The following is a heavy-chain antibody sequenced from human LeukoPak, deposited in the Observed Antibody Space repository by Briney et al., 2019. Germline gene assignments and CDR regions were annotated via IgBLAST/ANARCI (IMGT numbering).Heavy chain of an antibody. CDR2: FDPEDGET. D-gene: IGHD1-26*01. CDR3: ATHFPLVGAYYFDY. V-gene: IGHV1-24*01. J-gene: IGHJ4*02. CDR1: GYTLTELS. Sequence: ASVKVSCKVSGYTLTELSMHWVRQAPGKGLEWMGGFDPEDGETIYAQKFQGRVTMTEDTSTDTAYMELSSLRSEDTAVYYCATHFPLVGAYYFDYWGQGTLVTVSS.